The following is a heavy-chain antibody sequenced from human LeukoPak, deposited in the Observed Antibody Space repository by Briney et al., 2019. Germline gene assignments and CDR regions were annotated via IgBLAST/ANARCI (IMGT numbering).Heavy chain of an antibody. Sequence: SETLSLTCTVSGVSISSSSYYWGWLRQPPGKGLEWIGSIYYSGSTYYNPSLKSRVTISVDTSKNQFSLKLSSVTAADTAVYYCARADYYEGSAFDIWGQGTMVTVSS. D-gene: IGHD1-26*01. J-gene: IGHJ3*02. CDR2: IYYSGST. CDR3: ARADYYEGSAFDI. V-gene: IGHV4-39*07. CDR1: GVSISSSSYY.